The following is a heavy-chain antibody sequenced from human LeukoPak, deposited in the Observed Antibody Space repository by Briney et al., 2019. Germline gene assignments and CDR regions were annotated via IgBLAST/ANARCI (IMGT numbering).Heavy chain of an antibody. J-gene: IGHJ4*02. CDR2: ISSSGSSI. V-gene: IGHV3-48*03. CDR3: ARGYSYGSLDY. D-gene: IGHD5-18*01. CDR1: GFTFSSYE. Sequence: QPGGSLRLSCAASGFTFSSYEMNWVRQAPGKGLEWVSYISSSGSSIHYADSVKGRFTISRDNAKNSLYLQMNSLRAEDTAVYYCARGYSYGSLDYWGQGTLVTVSS.